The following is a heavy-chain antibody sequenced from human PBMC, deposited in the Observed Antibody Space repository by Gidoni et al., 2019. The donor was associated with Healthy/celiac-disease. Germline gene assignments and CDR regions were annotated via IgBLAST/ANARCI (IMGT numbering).Heavy chain of an antibody. V-gene: IGHV1-2*04. J-gene: IGHJ4*02. CDR3: ARGSEISWFGEDYFDY. CDR1: GYTFTGYY. D-gene: IGHD3-10*01. Sequence: QVQLVQSGAEVKKPGASVKVSCKASGYTFTGYYMHWVRQAPGQELEWMGWIKPNSGGTNYAQKFQGWVTMTRDTSISTAYMGLSRLRSDDTAVYYCARGSEISWFGEDYFDYWGQGTLVTVSS. CDR2: IKPNSGGT.